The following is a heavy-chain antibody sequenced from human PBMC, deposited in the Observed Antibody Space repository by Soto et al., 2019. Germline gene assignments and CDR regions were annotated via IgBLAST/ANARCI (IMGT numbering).Heavy chain of an antibody. CDR2: IWYDGSNK. V-gene: IGHV3-33*01. J-gene: IGHJ3*02. CDR1: GFTFSSYG. D-gene: IGHD3-3*02. Sequence: PGGSLRLSCAASGFTFSSYGMHWVRQAPGKGLEWVAVIWYDGSNKYYADSVKGRFTISRDNSKNTLYLQMNSLRAEDTAVYYCVRERALAGDAFDIWGQGTIVPVSS. CDR3: VRERALAGDAFDI.